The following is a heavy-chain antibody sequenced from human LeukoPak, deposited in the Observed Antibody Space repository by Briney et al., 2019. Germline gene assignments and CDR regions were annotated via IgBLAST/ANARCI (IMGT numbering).Heavy chain of an antibody. CDR1: GFTFSSYS. Sequence: GGSLRLSCAASGFTFSSYSMNWVRQAPGKGLEWVSYICSSSSTIYYADSVKGRFTISRDNAKNSLYLQMNSLRAEDTAVYYCARWGYCTNGVCHKEFYYYYMDVWGKGTTVTVSS. CDR3: ARWGYCTNGVCHKEFYYYYMDV. V-gene: IGHV3-48*04. D-gene: IGHD2-8*01. J-gene: IGHJ6*03. CDR2: ICSSSSTI.